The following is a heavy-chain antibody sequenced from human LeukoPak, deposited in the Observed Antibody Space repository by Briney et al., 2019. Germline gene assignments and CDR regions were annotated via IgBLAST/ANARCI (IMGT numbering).Heavy chain of an antibody. Sequence: TSETLSLTCTVSGYSIISDYFWGWVRQPPGKGPEWIGSIFHSGDVYYNPSLKSRVTLSVDPSKNRFSLKVTSVTASDTAIYYCARVVASTSIASWGQGTLVTVSS. CDR2: IFHSGDV. V-gene: IGHV4-38-2*02. CDR3: ARVVASTSIAS. J-gene: IGHJ4*02. CDR1: GYSIISDYF. D-gene: IGHD2-15*01.